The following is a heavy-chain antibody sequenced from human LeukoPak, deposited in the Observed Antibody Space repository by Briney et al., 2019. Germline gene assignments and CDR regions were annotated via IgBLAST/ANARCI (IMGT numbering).Heavy chain of an antibody. CDR2: MNPNSGNT. J-gene: IGHJ6*02. CDR3: ASSSLLPYYYYGMDV. V-gene: IGHV1-8*01. D-gene: IGHD2-21*02. CDR1: GYTFTSYD. Sequence: ASVKVSCKASGYTFTSYDINWVRQATGQGLEWMGWMNPNSGNTGYAQKFQGRVTMTRNTSISTAYMELSSLRSEDTAVYYCASSSLLPYYYYGMDVWGQGTTVTVSS.